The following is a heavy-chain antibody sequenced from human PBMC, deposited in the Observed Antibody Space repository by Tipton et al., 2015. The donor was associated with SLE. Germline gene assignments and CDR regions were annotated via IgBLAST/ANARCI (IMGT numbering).Heavy chain of an antibody. V-gene: IGHV3-11*01. J-gene: IGHJ3*02. D-gene: IGHD3-3*01. Sequence: SLRLSCAASGFTFSDYYMSWIRQAPGKGLEWVSYISSSGSTIYYADSVKGRFTISRDNAKNSLYLQMNSLRAEDTAVYYCARHNYDFWSGPKGAFDIWGQGTMVTVSS. CDR2: ISSSGSTI. CDR1: GFTFSDYY. CDR3: ARHNYDFWSGPKGAFDI.